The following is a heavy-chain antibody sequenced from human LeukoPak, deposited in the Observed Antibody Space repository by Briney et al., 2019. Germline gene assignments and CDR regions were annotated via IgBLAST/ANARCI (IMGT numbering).Heavy chain of an antibody. J-gene: IGHJ4*02. CDR1: GGSISSYY. V-gene: IGHV4-4*07. D-gene: IGHD1-7*01. CDR3: ARLYGNYQNYFDY. CDR2: IYSRGST. Sequence: ETLSLTCTVSGGSISSYYWSWIRQPAGKGLEWIGRIYSRGSTNYNPSLKSRVTMSVDTSKNQFSLKLSSVTAADTAVYYCARLYGNYQNYFDYWGQGTLVTVSS.